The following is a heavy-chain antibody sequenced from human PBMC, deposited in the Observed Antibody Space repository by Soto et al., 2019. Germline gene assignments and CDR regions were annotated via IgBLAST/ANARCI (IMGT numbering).Heavy chain of an antibody. V-gene: IGHV1-46*03. CDR3: AREGDIVVGVAAPYFDY. D-gene: IGHD2-15*01. J-gene: IGHJ4*02. CDR1: GYTFTSYY. Sequence: GASVKVSCKASGYTFTSYYMHLVRQTPGQGLEWMGIINPSGGSTSYAQKFQGRVTMTRDTSTSTVYMELSSLRSEDTAVYYFAREGDIVVGVAAPYFDYWGQGPFVTVSS. CDR2: INPSGGST.